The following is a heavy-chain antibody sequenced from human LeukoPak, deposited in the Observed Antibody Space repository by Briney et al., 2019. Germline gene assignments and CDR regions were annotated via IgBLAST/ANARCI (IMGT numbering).Heavy chain of an antibody. Sequence: PGGSLRLSCAASGFTFSSYSMNWVRQAPGKGLEWVSYISSSSSTIYYADSVKGRFTISRNNAKNSLYLQMNSPRAEDTAVYYCARTDEGSALDIWGQGTMVTVSS. CDR2: ISSSSSTI. CDR3: ARTDEGSALDI. V-gene: IGHV3-48*01. CDR1: GFTFSSYS. D-gene: IGHD2-21*02. J-gene: IGHJ3*02.